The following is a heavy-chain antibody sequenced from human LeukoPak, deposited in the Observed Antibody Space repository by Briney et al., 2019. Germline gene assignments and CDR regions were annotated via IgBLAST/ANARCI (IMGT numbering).Heavy chain of an antibody. CDR1: GYSISSGYY. J-gene: IGHJ3*02. D-gene: IGHD2-2*02. CDR3: ARRTDCSSTSCYIRDAFDI. V-gene: IGHV4-38-2*02. Sequence: PSETLSLTCTVAGYSISSGYYWGWIRQSPGKGLEWIGSINHSGTTFYNPSLTSRVTISVDTSKKQFSLKLTSVTAADTAVYYCARRTDCSSTSCYIRDAFDIWGQGTMVTVSS. CDR2: INHSGTT.